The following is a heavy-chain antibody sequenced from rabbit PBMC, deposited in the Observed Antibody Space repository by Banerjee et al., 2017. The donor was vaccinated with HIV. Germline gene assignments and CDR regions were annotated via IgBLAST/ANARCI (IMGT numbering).Heavy chain of an antibody. D-gene: IGHD6-1*01. CDR1: GFTISSSYW. Sequence: QQQLEESGGDLVKPEGSLTLTCTASGFTISSSYWICWVRQAPGKGLELIACIYIGDGNTYYASWVNGRFTISRSTSLNTVDLKMTSLTGADTATYFCARTAYIGYGYAYFNLWGPGTLVTVS. CDR3: ARTAYIGYGYAYFNL. J-gene: IGHJ4*01. CDR2: IYIGDGNT. V-gene: IGHV1S43*01.